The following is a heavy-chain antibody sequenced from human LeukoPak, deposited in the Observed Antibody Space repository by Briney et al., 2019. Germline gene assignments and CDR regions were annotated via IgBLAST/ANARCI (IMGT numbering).Heavy chain of an antibody. CDR2: ISSNGGST. V-gene: IGHV3-64*01. J-gene: IGHJ3*02. CDR1: GFTFSSYA. D-gene: IGHD1-1*01. Sequence: GGSLRLSCAASGFTFSSYAMHWVRQAPGKGLEYVSAISSNGGSTYYANSVKGRFTISRDNAKNSLYLQMNSLRVEDTAVYYCARSPPLWNGDAFDIWGQGTMVTVSS. CDR3: ARSPPLWNGDAFDI.